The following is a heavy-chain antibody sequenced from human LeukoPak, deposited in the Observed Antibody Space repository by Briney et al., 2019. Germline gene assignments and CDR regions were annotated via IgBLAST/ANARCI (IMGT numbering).Heavy chain of an antibody. CDR2: ISGGGGTT. V-gene: IGHV3-23*01. Sequence: GGSLRLSCAASGFTFSNYAMSWVRQAPGKGLEWVSGISGGGGTTYYADSVKGRFTISRDNSKNTLYLQMHSLRAEDTAVYYCAKDRVFYFDSSGYSCDYWGQGSLVTVSS. CDR3: AKDRVFYFDSSGYSCDY. CDR1: GFTFSNYA. D-gene: IGHD3-22*01. J-gene: IGHJ4*02.